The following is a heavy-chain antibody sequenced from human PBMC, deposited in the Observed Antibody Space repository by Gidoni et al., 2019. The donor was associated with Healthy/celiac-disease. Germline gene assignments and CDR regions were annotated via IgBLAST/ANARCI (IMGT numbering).Heavy chain of an antibody. CDR3: ARQVLGIHAPFDY. CDR1: GYSFTSYW. J-gene: IGHJ4*02. CDR2: IYPGYSDT. Sequence: EVQLVQAGAEVKKPGESRKISCKGSGYSFTSYWIGWVSQMPGKGLEWMGIIYPGYSDTRYSPSFQGQVTISADKSISTAYLQWSSLKASDTAMYYCARQVLGIHAPFDYWGQGTLVTVSS. D-gene: IGHD7-27*01. V-gene: IGHV5-51*01.